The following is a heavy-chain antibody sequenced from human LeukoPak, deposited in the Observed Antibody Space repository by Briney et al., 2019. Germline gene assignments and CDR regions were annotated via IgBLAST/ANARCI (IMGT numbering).Heavy chain of an antibody. J-gene: IGHJ4*02. CDR3: ARVSIASTLDH. Sequence: GGSLRLSCAASGFTFNSYAMTWVRQAPGKGLEWVSAISGSGGTTYNADSVKGRFTISRDNSQNSLYLQMVSLRAEDTAVYYCARVSIASTLDHWGRGTLVTVSS. D-gene: IGHD3-3*02. CDR2: ISGSGGTT. CDR1: GFTFNSYA. V-gene: IGHV3-23*01.